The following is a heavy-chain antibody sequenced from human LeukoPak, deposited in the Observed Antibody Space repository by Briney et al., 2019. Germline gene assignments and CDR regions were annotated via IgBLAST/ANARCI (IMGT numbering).Heavy chain of an antibody. CDR2: IYYSGST. J-gene: IGHJ6*02. CDR3: ARDHYDILTGHYGMDV. CDR1: GGSISSGSYY. V-gene: IGHV4-31*03. D-gene: IGHD3-9*01. Sequence: SQTLSLTCTVSGGSISSGSYYWSWIRQHPGKGLEWIGYIYYSGSTYYNPSLKSRVTISVDTSKNQFSLKLSSVTAADTAVYYCARDHYDILTGHYGMDVWGQGTTVTVSS.